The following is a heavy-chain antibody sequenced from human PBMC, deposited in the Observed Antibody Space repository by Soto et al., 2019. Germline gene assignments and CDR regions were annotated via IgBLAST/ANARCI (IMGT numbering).Heavy chain of an antibody. V-gene: IGHV1-18*04. J-gene: IGHJ4*02. D-gene: IGHD3-3*01. Sequence: QVQLVQSGGEVKKPGASVKVSCKASGYNYSSYGVTWVRQAPGQGLEWMGWISAYNGKANYAPNIQDRVTMSIDTSTSTAYMEMRSLRSDDTAVYYCARRHNDLWSDSPDFDYWGQGTLVTVSA. CDR1: GYNYSSYG. CDR2: ISAYNGKA. CDR3: ARRHNDLWSDSPDFDY.